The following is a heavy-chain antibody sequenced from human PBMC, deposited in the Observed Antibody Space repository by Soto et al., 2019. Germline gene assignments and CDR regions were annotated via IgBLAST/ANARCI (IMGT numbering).Heavy chain of an antibody. Sequence: EVQLVESGGGLVQPGGSLRLSCAVSGFTFSSYEMSWVRQAPGKGLEWISYISSRGSAIYYADSVKGRFTISRDNAQNSLFLKMNSLRAEDTAIYYCAKDQASGQGPFDPWGQGPLVTVSS. V-gene: IGHV3-48*03. CDR1: GFTFSSYE. D-gene: IGHD2-15*01. CDR2: ISSRGSAI. CDR3: AKDQASGQGPFDP. J-gene: IGHJ5*02.